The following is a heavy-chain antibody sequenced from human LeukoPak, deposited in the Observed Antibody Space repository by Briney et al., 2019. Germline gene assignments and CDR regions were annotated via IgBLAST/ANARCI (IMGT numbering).Heavy chain of an antibody. Sequence: PGGPLRLSCAASGFTFSSYSMNWVRQAPGKGLEWVSYISSSSSTIYYADSVKGRFTISRDNAKNSMYLQMNSLRAEDSTVYYCARDRLSGSYIDYWGQGTLVTVSS. D-gene: IGHD1-26*01. CDR1: GFTFSSYS. J-gene: IGHJ4*02. CDR3: ARDRLSGSYIDY. V-gene: IGHV3-48*01. CDR2: ISSSSSTI.